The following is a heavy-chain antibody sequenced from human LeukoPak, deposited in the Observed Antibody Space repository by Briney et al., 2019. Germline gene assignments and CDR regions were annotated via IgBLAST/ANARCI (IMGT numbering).Heavy chain of an antibody. D-gene: IGHD6-19*01. Sequence: GSLRLSCAASGFTFSSYAMSWVRQAPGKGLEWVSAISGSGGSTYYADSVKGRFTISRDNSKNTLNLQMNSLRAEDTAVYYCAKDLYSSGWYSFFDYWGQGTLVTVSS. CDR2: ISGSGGST. V-gene: IGHV3-23*01. CDR1: GFTFSSYA. CDR3: AKDLYSSGWYSFFDY. J-gene: IGHJ4*02.